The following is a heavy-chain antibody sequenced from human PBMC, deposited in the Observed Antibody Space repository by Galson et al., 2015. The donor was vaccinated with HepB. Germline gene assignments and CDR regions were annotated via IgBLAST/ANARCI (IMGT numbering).Heavy chain of an antibody. CDR1: GFTFSTSD. D-gene: IGHD5-18*01. V-gene: IGHV3-13*04. J-gene: IGHJ4*02. CDR3: ARAAPGFTDSHHLDH. Sequence: SLRLSCAASGFTFSTSDFHWVRQAAGKDLEWVSAIGITSDTHYPDSVKGRFTISRENGRRSVYLQMNGLRAGDTAIYYCARAAPGFTDSHHLDHWGQGILVTVSS. CDR2: IGITSDT.